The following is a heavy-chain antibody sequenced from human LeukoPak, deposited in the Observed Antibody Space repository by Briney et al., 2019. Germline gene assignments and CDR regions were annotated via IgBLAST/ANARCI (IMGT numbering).Heavy chain of an antibody. V-gene: IGHV3-33*01. CDR1: GFSFSSYG. CDR2: IWYDGSKT. J-gene: IGHJ4*02. Sequence: PGRSLRLSCVVSGFSFSSYGYHWVRQAPGKGLEWVAVIWYDGSKTYYADSVKGRFTVSRDNSRNTLYLQMNGLREEDTAVYYCARDPGTVTYYFGSWGQGTLVTVSS. CDR3: ARDPGTVTYYFGS. D-gene: IGHD4-11*01.